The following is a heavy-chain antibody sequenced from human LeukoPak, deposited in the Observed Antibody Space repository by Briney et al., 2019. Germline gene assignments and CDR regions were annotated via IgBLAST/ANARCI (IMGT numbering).Heavy chain of an antibody. D-gene: IGHD4-11*01. CDR3: AGLSRDYSNY. CDR1: GGSISSSNYY. J-gene: IGHJ4*02. V-gene: IGHV4-39*07. CDR2: IYYSGST. Sequence: SETLSLTCTVSGGSISSSNYYWGWIRQPPGKGLEWIGSIYYSGSTYYNPSLKSRVTISVDTSKNQFSLKLSSVTAADTAVYYCAGLSRDYSNYWGQGTLVTVSS.